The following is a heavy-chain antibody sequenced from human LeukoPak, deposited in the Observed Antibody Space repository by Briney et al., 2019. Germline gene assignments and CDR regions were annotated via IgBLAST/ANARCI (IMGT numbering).Heavy chain of an antibody. CDR1: GFTFSSYD. CDR3: ARGYCTNGVCYTGYGMDV. V-gene: IGHV3-13*01. CDR2: IGTAGDT. J-gene: IGHJ6*02. D-gene: IGHD2-8*01. Sequence: GGSLRLSCAASGFTFSSYDMHSVRHATGKGLEWVSAIGTAGDTYYPGSVKGRFTISRENAKNSLYLQMNSLRAGDTAVYYCARGYCTNGVCYTGYGMDVWGQGTTVTVSS.